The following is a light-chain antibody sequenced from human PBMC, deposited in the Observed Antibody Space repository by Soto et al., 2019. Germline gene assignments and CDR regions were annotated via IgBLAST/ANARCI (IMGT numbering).Light chain of an antibody. Sequence: SQSLGNRSLSPCQAATISCSARQSLSSSDLAGYQQQHGRNPRLLIYCESSRATSIPDRCSGSGGGKDDTLTISRREQDDVVVYYCQQYCSSFQTFGQGTKVDIK. CDR2: CES. J-gene: IGKJ1*01. CDR3: QQYCSSFQT. CDR1: QSLSSSD. V-gene: IGKV3-20*01.